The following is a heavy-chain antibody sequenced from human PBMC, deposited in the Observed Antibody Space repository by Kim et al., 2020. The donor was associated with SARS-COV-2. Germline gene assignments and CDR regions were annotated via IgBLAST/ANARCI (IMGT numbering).Heavy chain of an antibody. D-gene: IGHD2-2*01. CDR2: ISYDGSNK. Sequence: GGSLRLSCAASGFTFSSYAMHWVRQAPGKGLEWVAVISYDGSNKYYADSVKGRFTISRDNSKNTLYLQMNSLRAEDTAVYYCARDFGYQLLPDPPDPAYYYYCFDVWGQGTTVTVSS. J-gene: IGHJ6*02. CDR1: GFTFSSYA. V-gene: IGHV3-30-3*01. CDR3: ARDFGYQLLPDPPDPAYYYYCFDV.